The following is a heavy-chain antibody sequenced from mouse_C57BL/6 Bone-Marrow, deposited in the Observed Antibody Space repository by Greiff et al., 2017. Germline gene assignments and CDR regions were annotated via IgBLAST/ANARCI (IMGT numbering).Heavy chain of an antibody. D-gene: IGHD2-4*01. CDR2: ISNLAYSI. CDR1: GFTFSDYG. CDR3: ARLFMITTRRTFAY. J-gene: IGHJ3*01. Sequence: EVKLMASGGGLVQPGGSLKLSCAASGFTFSDYGMAWVRQAPRKGPAWVAFISNLAYSIYYADTVTGRFTISRENAKNTLYLEMSSLRSEDTAMYYCARLFMITTRRTFAYWGQGTLVTVSA. V-gene: IGHV5-15*01.